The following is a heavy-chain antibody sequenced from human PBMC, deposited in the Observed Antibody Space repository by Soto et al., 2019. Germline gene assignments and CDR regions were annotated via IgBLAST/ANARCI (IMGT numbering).Heavy chain of an antibody. CDR2: IYSGGST. V-gene: IGHV3-66*01. J-gene: IGHJ4*02. D-gene: IGHD7-27*01. CDR3: ARVHLKLGIGRDPYFDY. Sequence: GGSLRLSCAASGFTVSSNYMSWVRQAPGKGLEWVSVIYSGGSTYYADSVKGRFTISRDNSKNTLYLQMNSLRAEDTAVYYCARVHLKLGIGRDPYFDYWGQGTLVTVSS. CDR1: GFTVSSNY.